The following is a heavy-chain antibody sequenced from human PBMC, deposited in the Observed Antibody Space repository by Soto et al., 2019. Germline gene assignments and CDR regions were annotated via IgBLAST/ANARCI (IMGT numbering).Heavy chain of an antibody. CDR3: ARVNFEDIVLMVYAIPGAFDI. CDR2: TYYRSKWYN. J-gene: IGHJ3*02. Sequence: PSQTLSLTCAISGDSVSSNSAAWNWIRQSPSRGLEWLGRTYYRSKWYNDYAVSVKSRITINPDTSKNQFSLQLNSVTPEDTAVYYCARVNFEDIVLMVYAIPGAFDIWGQGTMVTVSS. V-gene: IGHV6-1*01. CDR1: GDSVSSNSAA. D-gene: IGHD2-8*01.